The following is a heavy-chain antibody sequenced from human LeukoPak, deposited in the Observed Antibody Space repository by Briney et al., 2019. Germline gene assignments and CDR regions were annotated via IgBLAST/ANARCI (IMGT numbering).Heavy chain of an antibody. Sequence: GASVKVSCKASGYTFTSYYMHWVRQAPGQGLEWMGIINPSGGSTSYAQKFQGRVTITADKSTSTAYMELSSLRSEDTAVYYCARVSGSYYYGMDVWGQGTTVTVSS. CDR2: INPSGGST. CDR3: ARVSGSYYYGMDV. J-gene: IGHJ6*02. CDR1: GYTFTSYY. D-gene: IGHD1-26*01. V-gene: IGHV1-46*01.